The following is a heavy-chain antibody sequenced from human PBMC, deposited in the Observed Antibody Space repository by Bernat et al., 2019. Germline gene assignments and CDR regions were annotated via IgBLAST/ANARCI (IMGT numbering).Heavy chain of an antibody. CDR1: GFTFSSYG. Sequence: QVQLVESGGGLVKPGGSLRLSCAASGFTFSSYGMHWVRQAPGKGLEWVAVISYDGSNKYYADSVKGRFTISRDNSKNTLYLQMNSLRAEDTAVYYCAKDLEEAVACENWGQGTLVTVSS. V-gene: IGHV3-30*18. D-gene: IGHD6-19*01. CDR3: AKDLEEAVACEN. CDR2: ISYDGSNK. J-gene: IGHJ4*02.